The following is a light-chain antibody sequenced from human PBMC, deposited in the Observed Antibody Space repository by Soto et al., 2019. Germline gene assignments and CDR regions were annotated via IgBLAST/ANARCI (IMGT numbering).Light chain of an antibody. J-gene: IGKJ4*01. CDR2: DAS. CDR1: QSVSSY. V-gene: IGKV3-11*01. CDR3: QQRYNWVT. Sequence: EIVMTQSPATLSVSPGERATLSCRASQSVSSYFAWYQQKPGQAPRLLIYDASNRATGIPVRFSGSGSGTDFTLTISSLEPEDFAVYYCQQRYNWVTFGGGTKVDIK.